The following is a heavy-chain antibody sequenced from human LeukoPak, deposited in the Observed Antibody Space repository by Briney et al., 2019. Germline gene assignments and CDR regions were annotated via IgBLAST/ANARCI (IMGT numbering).Heavy chain of an antibody. CDR2: ISGSSSYI. CDR3: ARDSANYDILTGYGDY. J-gene: IGHJ4*02. V-gene: IGHV3-21*01. CDR1: GFTFSSYT. D-gene: IGHD3-9*01. Sequence: TGGSLRLSCAASGFTFSSYTMKWVRQAPGKGLEWVSSISGSSSYIYYADSVQGRFTISRDNSKNTLYLQMNSLRAEDAAVYYCARDSANYDILTGYGDYWGQGTLVTVSS.